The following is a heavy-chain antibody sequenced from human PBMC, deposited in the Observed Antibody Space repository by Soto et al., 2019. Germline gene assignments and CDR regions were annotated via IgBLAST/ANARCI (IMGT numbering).Heavy chain of an antibody. CDR1: GFTLTTDW. Sequence: GGSLRLSCVASGFTLTTDWASWVRQAPGKGLEWVANIKRDGSESNYADSVKGRFTISRDNAKNSLYLQMNSLRAEDTAVYYCACDGSAWQFDYWGQGALVTVSS. V-gene: IGHV3-7*01. J-gene: IGHJ4*02. D-gene: IGHD6-25*01. CDR3: ACDGSAWQFDY. CDR2: IKRDGSES.